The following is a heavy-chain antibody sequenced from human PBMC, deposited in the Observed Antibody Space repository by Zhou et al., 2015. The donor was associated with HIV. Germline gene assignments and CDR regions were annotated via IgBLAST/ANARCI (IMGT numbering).Heavy chain of an antibody. V-gene: IGHV1-2*06. D-gene: IGHD5/OR15-5a*01. CDR1: GYTFTGYY. Sequence: QVQLVQSGAEVKKPGASVKVSCKASGYTFTGYYMHWVRQAPGQGLEWMGRINPNSGGTNYAQKFQGRVTMTRDTSISTAYMELSRLRSDDTAVYYCASRDPVKFYVSVAFDIWGPRDNGHRLF. J-gene: IGHJ3*02. CDR3: ASRDPVKFYVSVAFDI. CDR2: INPNSGGT.